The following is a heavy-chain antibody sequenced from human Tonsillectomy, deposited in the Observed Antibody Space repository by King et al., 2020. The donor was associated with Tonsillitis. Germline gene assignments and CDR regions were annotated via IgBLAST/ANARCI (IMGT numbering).Heavy chain of an antibody. J-gene: IGHJ4*02. D-gene: IGHD5-12*01. CDR3: ARDEREYSGYDYGIEY. CDR2: ISSSSSTI. V-gene: IGHV3-48*01. Sequence: VQLVESGGGLVQPGGSLRLSCVASGFTFSSYSMNCVRQAPGKGLEWVSYISSSSSTIYYANSVKGRFTISRDKAKNSLYLKMNSLRAEDTAVYYCARDEREYSGYDYGIEYWGQGTLVTVSS. CDR1: GFTFSSYS.